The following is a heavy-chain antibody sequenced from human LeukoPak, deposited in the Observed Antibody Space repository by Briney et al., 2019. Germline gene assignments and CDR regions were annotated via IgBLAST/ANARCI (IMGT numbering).Heavy chain of an antibody. CDR1: GGSISSSSYY. D-gene: IGHD6-13*01. Sequence: PSETLSLTCTVSGGSISSSSYYWSWIRQPPGKGLEWIGYIYYSGSTNYNPSLKSRVTISVDTSKNQFSLKLSSVTAADTAVYYCARVGSSWDRSYYYYGMDVWGQGTTVTVSS. CDR3: ARVGSSWDRSYYYYGMDV. V-gene: IGHV4-61*01. J-gene: IGHJ6*02. CDR2: IYYSGST.